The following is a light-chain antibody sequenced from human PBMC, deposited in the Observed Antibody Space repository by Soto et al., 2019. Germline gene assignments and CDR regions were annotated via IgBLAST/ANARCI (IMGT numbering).Light chain of an antibody. J-gene: IGKJ4*01. CDR1: QGVSTW. V-gene: IGKV1D-12*01. CDR3: QQNTTSPLT. Sequence: DIQMTQSPSSVSASVGDRVTITCRASQGVSTWLAWYQQKPGKAPNLRIYTASSLQSGVPSRFSGSGSGTDFTLTISSLQPEDFATYYCQQNTTSPLTFGGGTKVEI. CDR2: TAS.